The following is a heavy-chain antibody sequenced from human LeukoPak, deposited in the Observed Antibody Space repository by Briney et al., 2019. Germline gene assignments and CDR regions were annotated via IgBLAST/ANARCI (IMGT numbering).Heavy chain of an antibody. CDR1: GFTLSSYD. Sequence: QTGGSLRLSCAASGFTLSSYDMHWVRQATGKGLEWVSAIGTAGDAYYPGSVKGRFTISRENAKNSLYLQMNSLRAGDTAVYYCARGRVFDYWGQGTLVTVSS. V-gene: IGHV3-13*01. CDR3: ARGRVFDY. J-gene: IGHJ4*02. CDR2: IGTAGDA.